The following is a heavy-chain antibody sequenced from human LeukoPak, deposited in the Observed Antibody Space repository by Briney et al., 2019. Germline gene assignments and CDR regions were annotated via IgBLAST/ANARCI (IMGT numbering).Heavy chain of an antibody. CDR2: ISDSGSTI. Sequence: GGSLRLSCAASGFTFSDYYMSWIRQAPGKGLEWVSYISDSGSTIYYADSVKGRFTISRDNSKNTLYLQMNSLRAEDTAVYYCAKDWGSGYPRWFNPWGQGTLVTVSS. D-gene: IGHD3-22*01. V-gene: IGHV3-11*04. J-gene: IGHJ5*02. CDR3: AKDWGSGYPRWFNP. CDR1: GFTFSDYY.